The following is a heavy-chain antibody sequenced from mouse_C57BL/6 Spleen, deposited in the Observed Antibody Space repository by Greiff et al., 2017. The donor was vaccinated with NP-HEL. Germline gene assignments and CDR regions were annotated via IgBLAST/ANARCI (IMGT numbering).Heavy chain of an antibody. CDR2: IYPGSGST. D-gene: IGHD1-1*01. CDR3: ASDSHYYGSSYDY. J-gene: IGHJ2*01. Sequence: QVQLQQPGAELVKPGASVKMSCKASGYTFTSYWITWVKQRPGQGLAWIGDIYPGSGSTNYNEKFKSKATLTVDTSSSTAYMQLSSLTSEDSAVYYCASDSHYYGSSYDYWGQGTTLTVSS. V-gene: IGHV1-55*01. CDR1: GYTFTSYW.